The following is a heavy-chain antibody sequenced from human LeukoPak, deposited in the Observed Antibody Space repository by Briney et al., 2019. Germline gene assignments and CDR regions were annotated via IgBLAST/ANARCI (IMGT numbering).Heavy chain of an antibody. Sequence: SETLSLTCTVSGGSTSSYYWSWIRQPPGKGLEWIGYAYYSGSTNYNPSLKSRVTISVATSKNQFSLKLSSVTAADTAVYYCARGLGATLDLGYWGQGTLVIVSS. CDR3: ARGLGATLDLGY. CDR2: AYYSGST. J-gene: IGHJ4*02. CDR1: GGSTSSYY. V-gene: IGHV4-59*01. D-gene: IGHD1-26*01.